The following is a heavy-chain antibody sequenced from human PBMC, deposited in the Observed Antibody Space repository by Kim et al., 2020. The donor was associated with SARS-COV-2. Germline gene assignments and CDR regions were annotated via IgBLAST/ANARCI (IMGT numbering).Heavy chain of an antibody. CDR1: GYIFTSRK. D-gene: IGHD1-26*01. CDR3: ARDTTKWAVDY. CDR2: ITPIDGFT. V-gene: IGHV1-46*01. Sequence: ASVKVSCKASGYIFTSRKMHWVRQAPGQGLEWMGIITPIDGFTSYTEKFQDRVTMTRDTSTNTIYMELTYLRSDDTALYYCARDTTKWAVDYWGQGTLVTVSS. J-gene: IGHJ4*02.